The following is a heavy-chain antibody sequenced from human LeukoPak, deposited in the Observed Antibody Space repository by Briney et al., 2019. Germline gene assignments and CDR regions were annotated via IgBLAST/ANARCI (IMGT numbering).Heavy chain of an antibody. CDR1: GFTFTSYT. J-gene: IGHJ4*02. CDR3: LRVAFDY. CDR2: IGNNGGGI. V-gene: IGHV3-23*01. D-gene: IGHD2-15*01. Sequence: GGSLRLSCAASGFTFTSYTMYWVRQAPGKGLEWVSIIGNNGGGIHYADSVKGRFTISRDNSKNTLYLQMNSLRAEDTAVYYCLRVAFDYWGQGTLVTVSS.